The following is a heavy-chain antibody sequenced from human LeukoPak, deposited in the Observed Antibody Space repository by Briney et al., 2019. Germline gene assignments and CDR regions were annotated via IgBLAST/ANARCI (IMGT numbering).Heavy chain of an antibody. J-gene: IGHJ4*02. Sequence: RASVKVSCKASGGTFSSYTISWVRQAPGQGLEWMGRIIPILGIANYAQKFQVRVTITADKSTSTAYMELSSLRSEDTAVYYCARLADNWNDDFDYWGQGTLVTVSS. CDR3: ARLADNWNDDFDY. V-gene: IGHV1-69*02. CDR2: IIPILGIA. D-gene: IGHD1-20*01. CDR1: GGTFSSYT.